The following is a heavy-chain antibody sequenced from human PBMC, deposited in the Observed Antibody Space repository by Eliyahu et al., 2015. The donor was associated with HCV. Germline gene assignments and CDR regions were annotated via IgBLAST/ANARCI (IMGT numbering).Heavy chain of an antibody. Sequence: EVQLVETGGGLIQPGGSXRLSCAASXYTVGNNYMSWVRXAPGKGLEWVSVIYSGGDIRYADSVRGRFTISRDSSKNTLYLQMSSLRVEDTAMYYCAGSPTTNYWGQGTLVTVSS. V-gene: IGHV3-53*02. CDR1: XYTVGNNY. CDR2: IYSGGDI. J-gene: IGHJ4*02. CDR3: AGSPTTNY. D-gene: IGHD1-14*01.